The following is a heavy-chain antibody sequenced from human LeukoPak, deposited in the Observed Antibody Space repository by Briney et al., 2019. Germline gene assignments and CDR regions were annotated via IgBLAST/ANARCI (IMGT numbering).Heavy chain of an antibody. Sequence: PGGSLRLSCAASGFTFRNAWMSWVRQAPGKGLEWVGRIKSKTDGGTTDYAAPVKGRFTISRDDSKNTLYLQMNSLKTEDTAVYYCTTTLWFGELSIDYWGQGTLVTVSS. V-gene: IGHV3-15*01. CDR2: IKSKTDGGTT. CDR3: TTTLWFGELSIDY. D-gene: IGHD3-10*01. J-gene: IGHJ4*02. CDR1: GFTFRNAW.